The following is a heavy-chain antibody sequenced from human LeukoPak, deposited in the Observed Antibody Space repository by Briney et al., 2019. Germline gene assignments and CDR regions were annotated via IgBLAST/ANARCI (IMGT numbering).Heavy chain of an antibody. CDR1: GFTVSSNY. J-gene: IGHJ4*02. CDR2: IYSGGST. Sequence: GGSLRLSCAASGFTVSSNYMSWVRQAPGKGLEWVSVIYSGGSTYYADSVKGRFTISRDNSKNTLYLQMNSLRAEDTAVYYCATITMIVVVSPLLGYFDYWGQGTLVTVSS. V-gene: IGHV3-53*01. D-gene: IGHD3-22*01. CDR3: ATITMIVVVSPLLGYFDY.